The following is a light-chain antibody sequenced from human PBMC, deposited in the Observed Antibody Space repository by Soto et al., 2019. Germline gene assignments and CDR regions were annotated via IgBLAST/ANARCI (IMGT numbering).Light chain of an antibody. Sequence: EIVMTQSPATLSVSPGERATLSCRASPSISSKLAWYQQKPGQAPRLLIYGASTRATGIPARFSGSGSGTEFTLTISSLQSEDFAVYYCQQCNNWPLTFGGGTKVEIK. V-gene: IGKV3-15*01. CDR2: GAS. CDR3: QQCNNWPLT. J-gene: IGKJ4*01. CDR1: PSISSK.